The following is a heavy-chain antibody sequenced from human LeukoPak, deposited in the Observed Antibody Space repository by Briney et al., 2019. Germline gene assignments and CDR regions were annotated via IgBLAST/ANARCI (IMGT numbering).Heavy chain of an antibody. CDR3: ARGDTYGGVDY. Sequence: SETLSLTCTVSGGSISSGSYYWSWIRQPAGKGLEWIGRIYTSGSTNYNPSLKSRVTISVDTSKNQFSLKLSSVIAADTAVYYCARGDTYGGVDYWGQGTLVTVSS. CDR1: GGSISSGSYY. D-gene: IGHD4-17*01. CDR2: IYTSGST. J-gene: IGHJ4*02. V-gene: IGHV4-61*02.